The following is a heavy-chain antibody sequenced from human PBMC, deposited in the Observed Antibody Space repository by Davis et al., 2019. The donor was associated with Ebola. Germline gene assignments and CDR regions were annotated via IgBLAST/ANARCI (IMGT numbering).Heavy chain of an antibody. V-gene: IGHV4-34*01. J-gene: IGHJ6*04. CDR1: AGSFSGYY. D-gene: IGHD6-19*01. Sequence: SETLSLTCAVYAGSFSGYYWSWIRQPPGKGLEWIGEINHSGSTNCNPSLKSRVTISVDTSKHQFSLKLSSVTAADTAVYYCARGTVAVAGPAYYYYGMDVWGKGTTVTVSS. CDR2: INHSGST. CDR3: ARGTVAVAGPAYYYYGMDV.